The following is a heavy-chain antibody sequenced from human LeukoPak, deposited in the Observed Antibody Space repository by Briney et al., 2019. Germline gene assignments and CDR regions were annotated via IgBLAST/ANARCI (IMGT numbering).Heavy chain of an antibody. J-gene: IGHJ3*02. CDR3: ATGGRDSSGYYLDAFDI. Sequence: SVKVSCKASGGTFSSYAISWVRQAPGQGLEWMGGIIPIFGTANYAQKFQGRVTITTDESTSTAYMELSSLRSEDTAAYYCATGGRDSSGYYLDAFDIWGQGTMVTVSS. D-gene: IGHD3-22*01. V-gene: IGHV1-69*05. CDR2: IIPIFGTA. CDR1: GGTFSSYA.